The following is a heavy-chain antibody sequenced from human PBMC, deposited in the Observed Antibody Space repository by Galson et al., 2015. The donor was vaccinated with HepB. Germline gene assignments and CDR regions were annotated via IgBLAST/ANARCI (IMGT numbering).Heavy chain of an antibody. D-gene: IGHD6-13*01. J-gene: IGHJ4*02. CDR3: ARYSRGRRLGQQLDLFKRNKYYFDY. V-gene: IGHV3-11*06. CDR1: GFTFSDYY. CDR2: ISSSSSYT. Sequence: SLRLSCAASGFTFSDYYMSWIRQAPGKGLEWVSYISSSSSYTNYADSVKGRFTISRDNAKNSLYLQMNSLRAEDTAVYYCARYSRGRRLGQQLDLFKRNKYYFDYWGQGTLVTVSS.